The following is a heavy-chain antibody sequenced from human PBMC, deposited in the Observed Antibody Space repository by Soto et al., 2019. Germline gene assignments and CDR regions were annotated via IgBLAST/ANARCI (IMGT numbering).Heavy chain of an antibody. CDR2: ISYDGSNK. Sequence: RRLSCAASGFTFSSYGMHWVRQAPGKGLEWVAVISYDGSNKYYADSVKGRFTISRDNSKNTLYLQMNSLRAEDTAVYYCAKEAPYSSSWTPNFDYWGQGTLVTVSS. CDR1: GFTFSSYG. D-gene: IGHD6-13*01. J-gene: IGHJ4*02. V-gene: IGHV3-30*18. CDR3: AKEAPYSSSWTPNFDY.